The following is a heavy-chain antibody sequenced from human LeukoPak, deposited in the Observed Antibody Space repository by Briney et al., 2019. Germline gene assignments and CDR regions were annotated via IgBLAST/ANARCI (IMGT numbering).Heavy chain of an antibody. Sequence: SETLSLTCTVSGGSISSGSYYWSWIRQPAGKGLEWIGRIYTSGSTNYNPSLKSRVTISVDTSKNQFSLKVTSVTAADTAVYYCARKTGSIAVGFDYWGQGTLVTVSS. V-gene: IGHV4-61*02. D-gene: IGHD6-6*01. CDR3: ARKTGSIAVGFDY. J-gene: IGHJ4*02. CDR1: GGSISSGSYY. CDR2: IYTSGST.